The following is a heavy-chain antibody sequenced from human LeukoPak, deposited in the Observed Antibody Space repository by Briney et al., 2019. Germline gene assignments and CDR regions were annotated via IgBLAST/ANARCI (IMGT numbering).Heavy chain of an antibody. Sequence: SQTLSLTCAISGDSVSTNSAAWICIRQSPSRGLEWLGRTYYRSKWYSDCAVSVKNRITINPDTSKNQFSLQLNSVTPEDTAVYYCARGTSAKNAFDVWGQGTLVTVSP. CDR1: GDSVSTNSAA. V-gene: IGHV6-1*01. D-gene: IGHD3-10*01. CDR2: TYYRSKWYS. CDR3: ARGTSAKNAFDV. J-gene: IGHJ3*01.